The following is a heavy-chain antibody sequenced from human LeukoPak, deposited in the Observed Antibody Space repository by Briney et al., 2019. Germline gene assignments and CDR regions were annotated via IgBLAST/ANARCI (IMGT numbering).Heavy chain of an antibody. V-gene: IGHV1-69*06. Sequence: ASVKVSCKASGGTFSSYAISWVRQAPGQGLEWMGGIIPIFGTANYAQKFQGRVTITADKSTSTAYMELRSLRSDDTAVYYCARDKSYYDILTGYYYYYGMNVWGKGTTVTVSS. CDR3: ARDKSYYDILTGYYYYYGMNV. CDR1: GGTFSSYA. J-gene: IGHJ6*04. CDR2: IIPIFGTA. D-gene: IGHD3-9*01.